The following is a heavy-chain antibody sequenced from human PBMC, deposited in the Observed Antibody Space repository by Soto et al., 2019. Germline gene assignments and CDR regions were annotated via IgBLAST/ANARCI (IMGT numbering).Heavy chain of an antibody. Sequence: PGESLKISCKGSGYSFTSYWISWVRQMPGKGREWMGRIDPSDSYTNYSPSFQGHVTISADKSISTAYLQWSSLKASDTAMYYCARPTSYYYYYGMDVWGQGTTVTVSS. V-gene: IGHV5-10-1*01. J-gene: IGHJ6*02. CDR2: IDPSDSYT. D-gene: IGHD2-2*01. CDR3: ARPTSYYYYYGMDV. CDR1: GYSFTSYW.